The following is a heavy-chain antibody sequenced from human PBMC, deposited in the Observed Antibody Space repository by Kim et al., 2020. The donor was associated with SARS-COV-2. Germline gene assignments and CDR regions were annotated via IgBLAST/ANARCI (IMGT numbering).Heavy chain of an antibody. V-gene: IGHV3-33*06. J-gene: IGHJ4*02. CDR3: AKGFENYYVDY. Sequence: YYVDSVKGRFTISRDNSKTTFYLQMNSLRDEDTAIYYCAKGFENYYVDYWGQGTLVTVSS.